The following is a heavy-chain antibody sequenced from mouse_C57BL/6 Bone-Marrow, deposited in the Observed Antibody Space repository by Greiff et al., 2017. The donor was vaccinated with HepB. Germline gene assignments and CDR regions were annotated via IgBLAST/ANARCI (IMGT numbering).Heavy chain of an antibody. D-gene: IGHD2-5*01. V-gene: IGHV1-22*01. CDR1: GYTFTDYN. Sequence: VQLQQSGPELVKPGASVKMSCKASGYTFTDYNMHWVKQSHGKSLEWIGYINPNNGGTSYNQKFKGKATLTVNKSSSTAYMELRSLTSEDSAVYYCAYSNYPAWFAYWGQGTLVTVSA. CDR3: AYSNYPAWFAY. J-gene: IGHJ3*01. CDR2: INPNNGGT.